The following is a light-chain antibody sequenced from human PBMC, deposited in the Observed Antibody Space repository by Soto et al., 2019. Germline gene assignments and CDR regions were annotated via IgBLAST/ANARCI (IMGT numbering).Light chain of an antibody. CDR1: SSNIGAGYD. V-gene: IGLV1-40*01. CDR3: QSYDSSLTGWV. CDR2: GNS. J-gene: IGLJ3*02. Sequence: QAVVTQAPSVSGAPGQRVTISCTGSSSNIGAGYDVHWYQQLPGTAPKLLIYGNSNRPSGVPDRFSGSKSGTSASLAITGLQGDDEADYYCQSYDSSLTGWVFGGGTKLTVL.